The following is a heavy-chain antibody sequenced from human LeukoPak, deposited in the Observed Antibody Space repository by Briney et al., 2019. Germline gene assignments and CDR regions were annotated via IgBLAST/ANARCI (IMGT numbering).Heavy chain of an antibody. CDR3: AKAGYSSSWYDFYMDV. J-gene: IGHJ6*03. CDR2: ISGSGGST. Sequence: GGSLRLSCAASGFTFSSYAMSWFRQPPGKGLEWFSAISGSGGSTYYADSVKGRFTISRDNSKNTLYLQMNSLRAEDTAVYYCAKAGYSSSWYDFYMDVWGKGTTVTVSS. CDR1: GFTFSSYA. V-gene: IGHV3-23*01. D-gene: IGHD6-13*01.